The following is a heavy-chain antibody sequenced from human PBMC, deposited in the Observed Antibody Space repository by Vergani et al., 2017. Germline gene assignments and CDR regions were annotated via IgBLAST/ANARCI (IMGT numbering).Heavy chain of an antibody. Sequence: QVQLQESGPGLVKPSQTLSLTCTVSGGSISSGSYYWSWIRQPAGKGLEWIGRIYTSGSTNYNPSLKSRVTMSVDTSKNQFSLKLSSVTAADTAVYYCAREYSSSSGHYRYSDLWGRGTLVTVSS. J-gene: IGHJ2*01. CDR1: GGSISSGSYY. V-gene: IGHV4-61*02. CDR2: IYTSGST. D-gene: IGHD6-6*01. CDR3: AREYSSSSGHYRYSDL.